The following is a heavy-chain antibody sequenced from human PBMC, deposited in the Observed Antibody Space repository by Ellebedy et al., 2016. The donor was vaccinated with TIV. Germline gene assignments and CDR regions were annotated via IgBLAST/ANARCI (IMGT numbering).Heavy chain of an antibody. J-gene: IGHJ4*02. CDR1: GFTFSNYW. D-gene: IGHD6-19*01. V-gene: IGHV3-7*01. Sequence: GESLKISCAASGFTFSNYWMNWVHQAPGKWLEWVANIKQDGSEKYYVDSVEGRFAISRDNAKNSMYLQMNSLRDEDTAVYYCARDQWLGRAYYFDSWGQGTLVTVSS. CDR2: IKQDGSEK. CDR3: ARDQWLGRAYYFDS.